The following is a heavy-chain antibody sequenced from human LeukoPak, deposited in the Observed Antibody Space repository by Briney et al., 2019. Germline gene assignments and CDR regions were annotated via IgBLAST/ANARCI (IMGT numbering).Heavy chain of an antibody. CDR1: GYTFTCYY. V-gene: IGHV1-69*06. Sequence: ASVKVSCKASGYTFTCYYMHWVRQAPGQGIAWMGGIIPIFGTANYAQKFQRRVPSTADKSASTAYRELSSLRSEDTAVYYCARARFRSSGWSAYDAFDIWGQGTMVTVSS. J-gene: IGHJ3*02. CDR3: ARARFRSSGWSAYDAFDI. D-gene: IGHD6-19*01. CDR2: IIPIFGTA.